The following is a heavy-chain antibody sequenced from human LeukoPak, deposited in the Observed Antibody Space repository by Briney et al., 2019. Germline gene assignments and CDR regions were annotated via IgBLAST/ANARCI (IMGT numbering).Heavy chain of an antibody. CDR1: GFTFGDYA. V-gene: IGHV3-49*03. J-gene: IGHJ4*02. CDR2: IRSKIYGGRT. CDR3: TRDQYSSGWYDILFDY. Sequence: GRSLRLSCTASGFTFGDYAMSWFRQAPGKGLEWVGFIRSKIYGGRTEDAASVKGRFTISRDDSKSIAYLQMNSLKTEDTAVYYCTRDQYSSGWYDILFDYWGQGTLVTVSS. D-gene: IGHD6-19*01.